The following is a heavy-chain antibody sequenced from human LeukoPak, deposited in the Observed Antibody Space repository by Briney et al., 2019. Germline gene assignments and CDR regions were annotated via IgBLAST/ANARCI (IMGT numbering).Heavy chain of an antibody. CDR1: GGSISSSRSY. V-gene: IGHV4-39*07. CDR3: AKSNGYGLVDI. Sequence: SETLSLTCSVSGGSISSSRSYWGWIRQTPGKGLEWVGSIYYNGDTYYNPSFKSRVSMSVDTAKNQISLILTSVTAADTAVYYCAKSNGYGLVDIWDQGTMVTVSS. D-gene: IGHD3-10*01. CDR2: IYYNGDT. J-gene: IGHJ3*02.